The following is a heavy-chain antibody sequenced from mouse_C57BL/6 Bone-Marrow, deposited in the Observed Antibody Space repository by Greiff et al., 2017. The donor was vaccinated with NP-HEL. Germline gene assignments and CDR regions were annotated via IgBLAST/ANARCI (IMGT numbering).Heavy chain of an antibody. Sequence: EVQLQQSGPELVKPGASVKISCKASGYTFTDYYMNWVKQSHGKSLEWIGDINPNNGGTSYNQKFKGKATLTVDKSSSTAYMELRSLTSEDSAVYYCASLWGNWTWFAYWGQGTLVTVSA. D-gene: IGHD4-1*01. CDR3: ASLWGNWTWFAY. V-gene: IGHV1-26*01. J-gene: IGHJ3*01. CDR1: GYTFTDYY. CDR2: INPNNGGT.